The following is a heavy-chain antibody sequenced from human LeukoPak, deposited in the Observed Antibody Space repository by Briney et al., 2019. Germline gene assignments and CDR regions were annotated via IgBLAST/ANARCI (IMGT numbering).Heavy chain of an antibody. V-gene: IGHV4-59*01. CDR1: GGSISSYY. CDR2: IYYSGST. D-gene: IGHD1-1*01. Sequence: SETLSLTCTVSGGSISSYYWSWIRQPPGKGLEWIGYIYYSGSTNYNPSLKSRVTISVDTSKNQFSLKLSSVTAADTAVYYCARGAVQLERDWYYYGMDVWGQGTLVTVSS. J-gene: IGHJ6*02. CDR3: ARGAVQLERDWYYYGMDV.